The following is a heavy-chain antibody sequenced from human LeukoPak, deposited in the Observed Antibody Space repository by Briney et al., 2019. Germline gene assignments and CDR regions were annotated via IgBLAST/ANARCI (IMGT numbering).Heavy chain of an antibody. CDR2: INAGNGNT. J-gene: IGHJ4*02. V-gene: IGHV1-18*01. Sequence: ASVKVSCKASGYTFSGYGITWVRQAPGQRLEWMGWINAGNGNTKYSQEFQGRVTITADESTSTAYMELSSLRCDDTAVYYCARSSVNSSGWTDYFDYWGQGTLVTVSS. CDR3: ARSSVNSSGWTDYFDY. CDR1: GYTFSGYG. D-gene: IGHD6-19*01.